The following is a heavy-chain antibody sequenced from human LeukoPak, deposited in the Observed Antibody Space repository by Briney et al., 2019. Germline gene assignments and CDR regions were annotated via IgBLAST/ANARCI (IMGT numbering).Heavy chain of an antibody. J-gene: IGHJ4*02. CDR3: ARDSGTVPAALPIFDY. V-gene: IGHV3-21*01. D-gene: IGHD2-2*01. CDR1: GFTFSNYA. Sequence: GGSLRLSCETSGFTFSNYAMSWVRQAPGRGLEWVSGISYGDGGTYYADSVKGRFTISRDNAKNSLYLQMNSLRAEDTAVYYCARDSGTVPAALPIFDYWGQGTLVTVSS. CDR2: ISYGDGGT.